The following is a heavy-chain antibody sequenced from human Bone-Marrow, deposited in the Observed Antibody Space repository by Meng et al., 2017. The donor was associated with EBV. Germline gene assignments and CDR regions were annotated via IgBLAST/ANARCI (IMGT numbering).Heavy chain of an antibody. J-gene: IGHJ4*02. CDR1: GYTFTSYA. CDR3: ARVRSSWSEIGY. D-gene: IGHD6-13*01. V-gene: IGHV1-69*13. CDR2: IIPSLGTA. Sequence: HVQLANSWSGWKKPGAQGQVPCTAHGYTFTSYAITWVRHAPGHVLEWMGGIIPSLGTANYAQKFQGRVTITADESTCTAYMELSRLRSEDTAVYYCARVRSSWSEIGYSGQGTLVTVSS.